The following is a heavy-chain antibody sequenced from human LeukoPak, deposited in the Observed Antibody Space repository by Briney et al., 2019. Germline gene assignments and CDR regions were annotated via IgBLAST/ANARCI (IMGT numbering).Heavy chain of an antibody. J-gene: IGHJ4*02. Sequence: ASVKVSCKASGYTLTGYYMHWVRQAPGQGLEWMGWINPNSGDTHYAQNFQGRVTLTRDTSISTAYMELSSLRSDDTAVYYCARAPEWLIFDYWGQGTLVTVSS. CDR1: GYTLTGYY. D-gene: IGHD6-19*01. V-gene: IGHV1-2*02. CDR3: ARAPEWLIFDY. CDR2: INPNSGDT.